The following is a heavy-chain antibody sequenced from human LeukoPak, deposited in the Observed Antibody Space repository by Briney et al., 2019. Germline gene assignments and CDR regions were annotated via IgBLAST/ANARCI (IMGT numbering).Heavy chain of an antibody. J-gene: IGHJ3*02. CDR2: ISYDGSNK. D-gene: IGHD1-26*01. Sequence: GGSLRLSCAVSGFTFSSYAMHWVRQAPGKGLEWVAVISYDGSNKYYADSVKGRFTISRDNSKNTLYLQMNSLRAEDTAVYYCARVRRVGAKAGGPYDAFDIWGQGTMVTVSS. CDR3: ARVRRVGAKAGGPYDAFDI. V-gene: IGHV3-30*04. CDR1: GFTFSSYA.